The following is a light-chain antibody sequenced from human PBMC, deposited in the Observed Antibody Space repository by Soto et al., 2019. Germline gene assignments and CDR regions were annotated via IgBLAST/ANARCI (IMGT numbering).Light chain of an antibody. Sequence: QPVLTQPPSASGTPGQRVTISCSGSSSNIGSNYVYWYQQLPGTAPKLLIYRNNQRPSGVPDRFSGSKSGTSAYLAISGLRSEDEADYYCAAWDDSLSGWVFDGGTKLTVL. CDR1: SSNIGSNY. J-gene: IGLJ3*02. V-gene: IGLV1-47*01. CDR2: RNN. CDR3: AAWDDSLSGWV.